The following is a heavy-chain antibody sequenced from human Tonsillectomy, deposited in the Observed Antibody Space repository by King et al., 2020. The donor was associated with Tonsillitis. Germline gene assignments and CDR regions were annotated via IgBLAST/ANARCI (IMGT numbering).Heavy chain of an antibody. Sequence: VQLVESGGGVVQPGRSLRLSCAASGFTFSSYGMYWVRQAPGKGLEWVAVIWYDGSNKDYADSVKGRFTISRDNSKNTLYLQMNSLRAEDTAVYYCARDRWITMVRGVMDYWGQGTLVTVSS. CDR2: IWYDGSNK. CDR3: ARDRWITMVRGVMDY. V-gene: IGHV3-33*08. CDR1: GFTFSSYG. J-gene: IGHJ4*02. D-gene: IGHD3-10*01.